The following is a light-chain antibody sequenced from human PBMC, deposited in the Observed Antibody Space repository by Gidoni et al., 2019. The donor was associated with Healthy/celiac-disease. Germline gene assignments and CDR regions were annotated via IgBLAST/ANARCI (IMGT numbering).Light chain of an antibody. J-gene: IGLJ2*01. Sequence: QSVLPQPPSASGPPGQGVTISCSGSSSNIGSNTVNGYQQLPGTAPKLLIYSNNQRPSGVPDRFSGSKSGTSASLAISGLQSEDEADYYCAAWDDSLKGVVFGGGTKLTVL. CDR1: SSNIGSNT. V-gene: IGLV1-44*01. CDR3: AAWDDSLKGVV. CDR2: SNN.